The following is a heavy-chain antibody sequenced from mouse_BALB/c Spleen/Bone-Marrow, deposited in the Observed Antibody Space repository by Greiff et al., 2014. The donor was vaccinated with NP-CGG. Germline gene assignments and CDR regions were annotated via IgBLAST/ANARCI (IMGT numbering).Heavy chain of an antibody. CDR3: ARGRNGYDGYWYFDV. Sequence: QVQLQQSGAELVKPGASVKLSCKASGYTFTSYWMHWVKQRPGQGLEWIGEIDPSDSYTNYNQKFKGKATLTVDKSSSTAYMQLSSLTSEDSAVYYCARGRNGYDGYWYFDVWGAGTTVTVSS. D-gene: IGHD2-2*01. J-gene: IGHJ1*01. CDR1: GYTFTSYW. CDR2: IDPSDSYT. V-gene: IGHV1-69*02.